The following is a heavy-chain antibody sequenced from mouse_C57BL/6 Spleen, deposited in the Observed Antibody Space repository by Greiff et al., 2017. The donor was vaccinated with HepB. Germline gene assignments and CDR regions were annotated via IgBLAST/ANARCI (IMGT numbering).Heavy chain of an antibody. CDR2: IDPEDGDT. J-gene: IGHJ2*01. D-gene: IGHD1-1*01. Sequence: DVQLQESGAELVRPGASVKLSCTASGFNIKDYYMHWVKQRPEQGLEWIGRIDPEDGDTEYAPKFQGKATMTADTSSNTAYLQLSSLTSEDTAVYYCTTNYYGSPPYFDYWGQGTTLTVSS. CDR3: TTNYYGSPPYFDY. V-gene: IGHV14-1*01. CDR1: GFNIKDYY.